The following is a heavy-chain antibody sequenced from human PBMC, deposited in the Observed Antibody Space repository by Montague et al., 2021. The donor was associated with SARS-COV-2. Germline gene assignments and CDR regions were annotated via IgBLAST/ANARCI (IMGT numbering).Heavy chain of an antibody. Sequence: TLSLTCTVSGGSISSYYWSWIRQPPGKGLEWIGYTYYSGSTYYNPSLKSRVTISVDTSKNQFSLKLSSVTAADTAVYYCARQENSSGWFKPDAFDIWGQGTMVTVSS. CDR3: ARQENSSGWFKPDAFDI. V-gene: IGHV4-59*04. CDR1: GGSISSYY. J-gene: IGHJ3*02. CDR2: TYYSGST. D-gene: IGHD6-19*01.